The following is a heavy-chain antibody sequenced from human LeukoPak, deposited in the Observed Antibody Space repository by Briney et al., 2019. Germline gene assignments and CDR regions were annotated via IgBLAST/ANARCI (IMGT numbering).Heavy chain of an antibody. Sequence: GGSLRLSCAVSGFTFSSYGMSWVRQAPGKGLERVSAISGSGGSTYYADSVKGRFTISRDNSKNTLYLQMNSLRAEDTAVYYCAKAPDDYGGIYDYWGQGTLVTVSS. D-gene: IGHD4-23*01. CDR3: AKAPDDYGGIYDY. V-gene: IGHV3-23*01. CDR1: GFTFSSYG. J-gene: IGHJ4*02. CDR2: ISGSGGST.